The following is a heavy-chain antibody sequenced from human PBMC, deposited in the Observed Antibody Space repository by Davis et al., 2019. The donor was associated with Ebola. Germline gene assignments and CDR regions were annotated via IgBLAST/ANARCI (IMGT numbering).Heavy chain of an antibody. D-gene: IGHD2-2*01. CDR3: ARFGRYCSSTSCYSYGMDV. V-gene: IGHV4-39*07. CDR2: INHSGST. J-gene: IGHJ6*02. CDR1: GGSISSSSYY. Sequence: GSLRLSCTVSGGSISSSSYYWSWIRQPPGKGLEWIGEINHSGSTNYNPSLKSRVTISVDTSKNQFSLKLSSVTAADTAVYYCARFGRYCSSTSCYSYGMDVWGQGTTVTVSS.